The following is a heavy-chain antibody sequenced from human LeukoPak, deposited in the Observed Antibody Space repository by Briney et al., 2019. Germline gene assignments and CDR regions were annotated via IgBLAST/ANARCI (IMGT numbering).Heavy chain of an antibody. Sequence: SETLSLTCTVSGYSISSGYYWGWIRQPPGKGLEWIGSIYHSGSTYYNPSLKSRVTISVDTPKNQFSLKLSSVTAADTAVYYCARRRWHCSGGSCYSSWFDPWGQGTLVTVSS. D-gene: IGHD2-15*01. CDR1: GYSISSGYY. J-gene: IGHJ5*02. CDR2: IYHSGST. CDR3: ARRRWHCSGGSCYSSWFDP. V-gene: IGHV4-38-2*02.